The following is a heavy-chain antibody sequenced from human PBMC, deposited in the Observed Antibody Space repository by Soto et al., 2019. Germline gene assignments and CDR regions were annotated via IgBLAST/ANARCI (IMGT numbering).Heavy chain of an antibody. CDR3: ARDTVDYFDY. J-gene: IGHJ4*02. V-gene: IGHV4-61*01. Sequence: QVQLQESGPGLVKPSETLSLTFTVSGGSVSSGSYYWSWIRQPPGKGLEWIGYIYYSGSTNYNPSLKSRVTISVDTSKNQFSLKLSSVTAADTAVYYCARDTVDYFDYWGQGTLVTVSS. CDR1: GGSVSSGSYY. CDR2: IYYSGST.